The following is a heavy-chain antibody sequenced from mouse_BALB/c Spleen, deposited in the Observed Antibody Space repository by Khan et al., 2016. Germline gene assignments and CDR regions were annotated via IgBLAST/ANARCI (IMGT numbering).Heavy chain of an antibody. D-gene: IGHD1-1*01. J-gene: IGHJ2*01. CDR2: INPSTGYT. Sequence: QVRLQQSGAELAKPGASVKMSCKASGYTFTSYWMHWVKQRPGQGLEWIGYINPSTGYTEYNQKFKDKATLTADKSSSTAYMQLSSLTSEDSAVYYWYYGSSYYFDYWGQGTTLTVSS. CDR3: YYGSSYYFDY. V-gene: IGHV1-7*01. CDR1: GYTFTSYW.